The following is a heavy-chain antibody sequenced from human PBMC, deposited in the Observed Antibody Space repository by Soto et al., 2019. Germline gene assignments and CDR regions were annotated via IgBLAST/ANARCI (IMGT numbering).Heavy chain of an antibody. CDR2: IKQDGSEK. CDR3: ARVTYYYDSSGHFDY. J-gene: IGHJ4*02. Sequence: AGGSLRLSCAASGFTFSSYWMSWVRQAPGKGLEWVANIKQDGSEKYYVDSVKGRFTISRDNAKNSLYLQMNSLRAEDTAVYYCARVTYYYDSSGHFDYWGQGTLVTVSS. D-gene: IGHD3-22*01. CDR1: GFTFSSYW. V-gene: IGHV3-7*01.